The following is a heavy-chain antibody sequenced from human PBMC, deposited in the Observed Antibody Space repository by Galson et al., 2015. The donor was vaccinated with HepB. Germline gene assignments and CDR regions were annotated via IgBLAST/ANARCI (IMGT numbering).Heavy chain of an antibody. J-gene: IGHJ4*02. CDR1: GFTFSGSE. CDR3: CGHVRDTVVPAALDY. D-gene: IGHD2-15*01. Sequence: SLRLSCAASGFTFSGSEMHWVRQAPGKGLEWLGRIRSQANGYATAFAASGKGRFTISRDDSSNTAYLHMSSLKTEDTAVYYCCGHVRDTVVPAALDYWGQGSLVTVSS. CDR2: IRSQANGYAT. V-gene: IGHV3-73*01.